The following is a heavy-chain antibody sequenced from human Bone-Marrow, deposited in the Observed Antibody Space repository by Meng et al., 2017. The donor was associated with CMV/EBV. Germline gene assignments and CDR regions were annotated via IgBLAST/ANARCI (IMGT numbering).Heavy chain of an antibody. CDR1: GFTFSSYS. Sequence: GGSLRLPCAASGFTFSSYSMNWVRQAPGKGLEWVSSISGSSSYIYYADSVKGRFTISRDNAKNSLYLQMNSLRAEDTAVYYCAREYSSGNTDLWGRGTLVTVSS. V-gene: IGHV3-21*01. J-gene: IGHJ2*01. CDR3: AREYSSGNTDL. D-gene: IGHD6-19*01. CDR2: ISGSSSYI.